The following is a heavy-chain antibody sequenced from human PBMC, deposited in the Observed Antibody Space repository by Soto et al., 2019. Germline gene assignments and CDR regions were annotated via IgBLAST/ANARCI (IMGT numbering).Heavy chain of an antibody. CDR3: ARRQWLANNWFDP. CDR2: IYYSGST. D-gene: IGHD6-19*01. Sequence: PSETLSLTCAVSGGSISNGVYSWGWIRQPPGKGLEWIGSIYYSGSTYYNPSLKSRVTISVDTSKNQFSLKLSSVTAADTAVYYCARRQWLANNWFDPWGQGTLVTVSS. CDR1: GGSISNGVYS. J-gene: IGHJ5*02. V-gene: IGHV4-39*01.